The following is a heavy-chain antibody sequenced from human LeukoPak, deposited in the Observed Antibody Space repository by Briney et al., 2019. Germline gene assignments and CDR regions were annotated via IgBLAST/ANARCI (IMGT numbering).Heavy chain of an antibody. V-gene: IGHV1-69*13. CDR1: GGTFSSYA. CDR3: ARVVSQDFDWLLDY. CDR2: IIPIFGTA. Sequence: ASVKVSCKASGGTFSSYAISWVRQAPGQGLEWMGGIIPIFGTANYAQKFQGRVTITADESTSTAYMELSSLRSEDTAVYYCARVVSQDFDWLLDYWGQGTLVTVSS. J-gene: IGHJ4*02. D-gene: IGHD3-9*01.